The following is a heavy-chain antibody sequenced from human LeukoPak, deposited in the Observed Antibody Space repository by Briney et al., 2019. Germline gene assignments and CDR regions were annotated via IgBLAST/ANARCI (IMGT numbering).Heavy chain of an antibody. CDR3: AKFPAYGDYGRFDY. D-gene: IGHD4-17*01. J-gene: IGHJ4*02. CDR2: ITASGDST. V-gene: IGHV3-23*01. CDR1: GFTFSNYV. Sequence: GESLRLSCAASGFTFSNYVMIWVRQAPGKGLEWVSGITASGDSTYYGDSVKGRFTMSRDNSKNTLYLQMNSLRAEDTAVYYCAKFPAYGDYGRFDYWGQGTLVTVSS.